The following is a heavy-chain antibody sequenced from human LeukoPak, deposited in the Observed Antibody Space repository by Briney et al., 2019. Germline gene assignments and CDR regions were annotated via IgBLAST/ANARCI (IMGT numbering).Heavy chain of an antibody. V-gene: IGHV1-2*02. CDR3: ARDRGLGYCSSTSCSRVVRIPYYMDV. CDR2: INPNSGGT. CDR1: GYTFTGYY. Sequence: ASVTVSCKASGYTFTGYYMHWVRQAPGQGLEGMGWINPNSGGTNYAQKFQGRVTMTRDTSISTAYMELSRLRSDDTAVYYCARDRGLGYCSSTSCSRVVRIPYYMDVWGKGTTVTVSS. D-gene: IGHD2-2*03. J-gene: IGHJ6*03.